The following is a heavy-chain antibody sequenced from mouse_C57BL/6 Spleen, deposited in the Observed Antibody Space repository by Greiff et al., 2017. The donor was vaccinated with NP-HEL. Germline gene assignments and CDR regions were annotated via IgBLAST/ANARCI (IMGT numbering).Heavy chain of an antibody. CDR3: TRVPWGFDY. J-gene: IGHJ2*01. CDR2: IDPETGGT. CDR1: GYTFTDYE. D-gene: IGHD4-1*01. Sequence: QVQLQQSGAELVRPGASVTLSCKASGYTFTDYEMHWVKQTPVHGLEWIGAIDPETGGTAYNQKFKGKAILTADKSSSTAYMELRSLTSEDSAVYYCTRVPWGFDYWGQGTTLTVSS. V-gene: IGHV1-15*01.